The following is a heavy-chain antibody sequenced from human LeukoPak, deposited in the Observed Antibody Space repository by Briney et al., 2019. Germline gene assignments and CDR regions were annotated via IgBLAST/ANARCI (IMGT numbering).Heavy chain of an antibody. CDR2: ISSSGSTI. J-gene: IGHJ4*02. Sequence: PGGSLRLSCAASGFTLSSYEMNWVRQAPGKGLEWVSYISSSGSTIYYADSVKGRFTISRDNAKNSLYLQMNSLRAEDTAVYYCARVGYSSGWYYFDYWGQGTLVTVSS. CDR3: ARVGYSSGWYYFDY. D-gene: IGHD6-19*01. CDR1: GFTLSSYE. V-gene: IGHV3-48*03.